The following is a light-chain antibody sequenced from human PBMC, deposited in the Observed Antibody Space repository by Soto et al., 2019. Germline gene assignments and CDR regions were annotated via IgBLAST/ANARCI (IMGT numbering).Light chain of an antibody. CDR1: ESVSSS. J-gene: IGKJ2*01. V-gene: IGKV1-5*01. CDR2: DAS. CDR3: QQYGSFSPYT. Sequence: DIRMTQSPSTLSAVVGDRVTITCRASESVSSSVAWYQQKPGKAPKLLIYDASTLESGVPSRFSGSGFGTEFTLTIKSLQPDDFGTYYCQQYGSFSPYTFGRGTRLEIK.